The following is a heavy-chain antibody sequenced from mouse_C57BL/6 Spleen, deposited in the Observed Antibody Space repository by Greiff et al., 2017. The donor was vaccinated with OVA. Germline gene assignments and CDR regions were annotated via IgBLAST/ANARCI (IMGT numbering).Heavy chain of an antibody. CDR3: AKNYYGSSYPYWYFDV. Sequence: VKLVESGPGLVQPSQSLSITCTVSGFSFTSYGVHWVRQSPGKGLEWLGVIWRGGSTDYNAAFMSRLSITKDNSKSQVFFKMNSLQADDTAIYYCAKNYYGSSYPYWYFDVWGTGTTVTVSS. CDR1: GFSFTSYG. D-gene: IGHD1-1*01. V-gene: IGHV2-5*01. J-gene: IGHJ1*03. CDR2: IWRGGST.